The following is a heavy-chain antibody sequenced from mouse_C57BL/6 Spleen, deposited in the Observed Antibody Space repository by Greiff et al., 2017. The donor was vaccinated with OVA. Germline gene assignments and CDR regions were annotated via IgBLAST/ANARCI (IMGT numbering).Heavy chain of an antibody. J-gene: IGHJ4*01. D-gene: IGHD2-1*01. CDR2: ILPGSGST. CDR1: GYTFTGYW. V-gene: IGHV1-9*01. Sequence: VQLQQSGAELMKPGASVKLSCKATGYTFTGYWMEWVKQRPGHGLEWIGEILPGSGSTNYNEKFKGKATLTADTSSNTAYMQLSSLTTEDSAIYSCARRGLYYGNYLYAMDYWGQGTSVTVSS. CDR3: ARRGLYYGNYLYAMDY.